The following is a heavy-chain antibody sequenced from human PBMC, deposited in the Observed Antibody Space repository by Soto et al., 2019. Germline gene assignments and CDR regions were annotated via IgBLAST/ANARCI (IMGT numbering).Heavy chain of an antibody. CDR2: IWYDGSNK. J-gene: IGHJ4*02. V-gene: IGHV3-33*01. Sequence: GGSLRLSCAASGFTFSSYGFHWVRQAPGKGLEWVAVIWYDGSNKYYADSVKGRFTISRDNSKITLYLQMNSLRAEDTAVYYCARDLGRFDFGSTYFDSWGQGTPVTVSS. D-gene: IGHD3-10*01. CDR3: ARDLGRFDFGSTYFDS. CDR1: GFTFSSYG.